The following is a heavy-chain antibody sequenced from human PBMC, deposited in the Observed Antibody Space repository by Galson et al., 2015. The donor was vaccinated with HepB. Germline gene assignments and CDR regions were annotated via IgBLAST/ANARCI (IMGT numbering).Heavy chain of an antibody. CDR2: IKQDGSEK. V-gene: IGHV3-7*03. CDR3: ARAKYGSGSYLRY. CDR1: GFTFSSYW. D-gene: IGHD3-10*01. Sequence: SLRLSCAASGFTFSSYWMSWVRQAPGKGLEWVANIKQDGSEKYYVDSVKGRFTISRDNAKNSLYLQMNSLRAEDTAVYYCARAKYGSGSYLRYWGQGTLVTVSS. J-gene: IGHJ4*02.